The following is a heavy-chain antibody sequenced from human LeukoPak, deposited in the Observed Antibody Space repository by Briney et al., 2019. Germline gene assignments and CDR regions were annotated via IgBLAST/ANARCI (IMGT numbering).Heavy chain of an antibody. CDR2: INPNSGTT. V-gene: IGHV1-2*02. D-gene: IGHD3-16*01. J-gene: IGHJ4*02. CDR1: GYTFICYY. Sequence: ASVKVSCMASGYTFICYYMHWVRQAPGRGLEWMGCINPNSGTTNYAQKFQGRVTMTRDTSITTAYMELSGLRSDDTAVYYCASLRLIDYWGQGTLVTVSS. CDR3: ASLRLIDY.